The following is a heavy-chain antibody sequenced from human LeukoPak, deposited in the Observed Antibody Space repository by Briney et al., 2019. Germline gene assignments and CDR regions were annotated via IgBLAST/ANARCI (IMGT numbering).Heavy chain of an antibody. J-gene: IGHJ4*02. D-gene: IGHD2-8*01. CDR3: ARDMGVPYYFDY. Sequence: GASVKVSCKASGYTLTVYYMHWVRQAPGQGLEWMGWINPNSGGTNFAQNFQGRVTMTRDTSISTAYMELTRLTSDDTAVYYCARDMGVPYYFDYWGQGTLVTVSS. CDR1: GYTLTVYY. V-gene: IGHV1-2*02. CDR2: INPNSGGT.